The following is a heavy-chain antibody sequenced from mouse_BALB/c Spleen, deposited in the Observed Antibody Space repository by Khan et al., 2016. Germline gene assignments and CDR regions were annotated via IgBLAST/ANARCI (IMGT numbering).Heavy chain of an antibody. CDR1: GFNIKDTY. CDR3: ARGVYGNYGLDY. CDR2: IDPANGNT. D-gene: IGHD2-1*01. Sequence: EVQLQESGAELVKPGASVKLSCTASGFNIKDTYMHWVKQRPEQGLEWIGRIDPANGNTKYDPKFQGKATITADTSSNTAYLQLSSLTSEDTAVYYCARGVYGNYGLDYWGQGTTLTVSS. J-gene: IGHJ2*01. V-gene: IGHV14-3*02.